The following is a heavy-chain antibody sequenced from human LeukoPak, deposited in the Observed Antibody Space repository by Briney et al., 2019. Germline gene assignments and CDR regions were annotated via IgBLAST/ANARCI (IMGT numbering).Heavy chain of an antibody. CDR1: GFTLSGYG. D-gene: IGHD6-19*01. V-gene: IGHV3-30*03. J-gene: IGHJ4*02. CDR2: ISYDGSNK. Sequence: GRSLRLSCAASGFTLSGYGMHWVRQAPGKGLGWVAVISYDGSNKYYADSVKGRFTISRDNSKNTLYLQMNSLRAEDTAVYYCVIAVADDGFDYWGQGTLVTVSS. CDR3: VIAVADDGFDY.